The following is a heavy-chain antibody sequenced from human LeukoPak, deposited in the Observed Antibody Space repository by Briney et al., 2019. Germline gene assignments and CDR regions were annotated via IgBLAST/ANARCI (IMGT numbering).Heavy chain of an antibody. CDR2: IKPNSVGR. Sequence: ASVKVSFKAAGYTFIHYHMYWVRQAPGQGLEFMGWIKPNSVGRGYAQKFQGRVTMTRDTSISTAYMELSSLRSDDTAVYYCALDLPRSGPLGVFDYWGQGTQVTVSS. D-gene: IGHD3-3*01. V-gene: IGHV1-2*02. CDR3: ALDLPRSGPLGVFDY. J-gene: IGHJ4*02. CDR1: GYTFIHYH.